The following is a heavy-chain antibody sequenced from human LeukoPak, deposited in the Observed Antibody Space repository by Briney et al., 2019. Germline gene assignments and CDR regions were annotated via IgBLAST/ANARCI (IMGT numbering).Heavy chain of an antibody. CDR2: IYYSGST. J-gene: IGHJ3*02. V-gene: IGHV4-30-4*08. D-gene: IGHD6-19*01. CDR3: AKANSSGWYGDAFDI. Sequence: SETLSLTCTVSGGSLSSGDYYWSWIRQPPRKGLEWIGYIYYSGSTYYNPSLKSRVTISVDTSKNQFSLKLSSVTAADTAVYYCAKANSSGWYGDAFDIWGQGTMVTVSS. CDR1: GGSLSSGDYY.